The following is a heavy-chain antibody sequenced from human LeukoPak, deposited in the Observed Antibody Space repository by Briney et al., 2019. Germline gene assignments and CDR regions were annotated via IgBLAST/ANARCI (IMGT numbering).Heavy chain of an antibody. CDR1: GFAFDDYA. J-gene: IGHJ4*02. V-gene: IGHV3-23*01. CDR2: IGSSRDST. Sequence: GGSLRLSCAASGFAFDDYAMHWVRQAPGEGLEWVSSIGSSRDSTYYADSVKGRFTISRDNSKSTLYLQMNSLRAEDTAVYYCASRGTGWGQGTLVTVSS. CDR3: ASRGTG. D-gene: IGHD3-16*01.